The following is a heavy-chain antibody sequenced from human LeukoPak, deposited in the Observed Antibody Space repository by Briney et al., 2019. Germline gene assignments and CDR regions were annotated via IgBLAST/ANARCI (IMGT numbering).Heavy chain of an antibody. CDR2: ISGSGGST. J-gene: IGHJ4*02. CDR1: GFTFSSYA. V-gene: IGHV3-23*01. CDR3: AKDWVGSSSSFDY. D-gene: IGHD6-6*01. Sequence: GGSLRPSCAASGFTFSSYAMSWVRQAPGKGLEWVSAISGSGGSTYYADSVKGRFTISRDNSKNTLYLQMSSLRAEDTAVYYCAKDWVGSSSSFDYWGQGTLVTVSS.